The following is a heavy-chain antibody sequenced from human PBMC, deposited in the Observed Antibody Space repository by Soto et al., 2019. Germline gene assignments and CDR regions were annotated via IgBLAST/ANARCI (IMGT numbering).Heavy chain of an antibody. CDR3: ARKLIAAAGRFDP. J-gene: IGHJ5*02. Sequence: ASVKVSCKASGYTFTSYAMHWVRQAPGQRLEWMGWINAGNGNTKYSQKFQGRVTITRDTSASTAYMELSSLRSEDTAVYYCARKLIAAAGRFDPWGQGTLVTVSS. CDR2: INAGNGNT. V-gene: IGHV1-3*01. D-gene: IGHD6-13*01. CDR1: GYTFTSYA.